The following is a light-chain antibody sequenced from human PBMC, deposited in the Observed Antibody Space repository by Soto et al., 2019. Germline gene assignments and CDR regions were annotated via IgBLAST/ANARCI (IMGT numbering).Light chain of an antibody. Sequence: EIVLTQSPATLSLSPGERATLSCRASHSVSNYLAWYQQKPGQAPRLLIYDASNRATGIPARFSGSGSGTDFTLTISSLEPEDFALYYCQQRSNWPRRTFGGGTKVEIK. J-gene: IGKJ4*01. CDR3: QQRSNWPRRT. CDR1: HSVSNY. V-gene: IGKV3-11*01. CDR2: DAS.